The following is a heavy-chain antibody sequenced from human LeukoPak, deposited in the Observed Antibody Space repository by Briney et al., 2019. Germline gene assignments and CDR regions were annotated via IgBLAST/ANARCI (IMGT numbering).Heavy chain of an antibody. CDR3: AKVLIWTYGSGNYYKGAFDI. V-gene: IGHV3-30*04. CDR1: GFTFGSYA. CDR2: ISYDGSNK. Sequence: GGSLRLSCAASGFTFGSYAMHWVRQAPGKGLEWVAVISYDGSNKYYADSVKGRFTISRDNAKNSLYLQMNSLRAEDTAVYYCAKVLIWTYGSGNYYKGAFDIWGQGTMVTVFS. D-gene: IGHD3-10*01. J-gene: IGHJ3*02.